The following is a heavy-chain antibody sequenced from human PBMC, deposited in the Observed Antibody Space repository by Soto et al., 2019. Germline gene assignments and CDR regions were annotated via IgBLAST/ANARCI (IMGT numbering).Heavy chain of an antibody. CDR3: AKDPYSGSYLPFFDY. V-gene: IGHV3-30*18. CDR2: ISYDGSNK. CDR1: GFTFSSYG. D-gene: IGHD1-26*01. J-gene: IGHJ4*02. Sequence: GGSLRLSCAASGFTFSSYGMHWVRQAPGKGLEWVAVISYDGSNKYYADSVKGRFTISRDNSKNTLYLQMNSLRAEDTAVYYCAKDPYSGSYLPFFDYRGQGTLVTVSS.